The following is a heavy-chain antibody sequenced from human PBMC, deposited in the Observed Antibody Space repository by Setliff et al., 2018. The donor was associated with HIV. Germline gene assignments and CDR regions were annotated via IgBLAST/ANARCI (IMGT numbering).Heavy chain of an antibody. CDR2: IEHDGSKK. D-gene: IGHD1-1*01. J-gene: IGHJ4*02. Sequence: GGSLRLSCAVSGFTFSTYGMHWVRQAPGKGLEWVTFIEHDGSKKYYADSVKGRFTISRDNSKNTLYLQMNSLRAEDTAVYYCAKDQGWDETTLIDYWGQGTLVTVSS. CDR1: GFTFSTYG. CDR3: AKDQGWDETTLIDY. V-gene: IGHV3-30*02.